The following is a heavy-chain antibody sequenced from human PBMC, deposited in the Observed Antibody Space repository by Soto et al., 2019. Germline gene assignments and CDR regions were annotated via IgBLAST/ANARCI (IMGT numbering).Heavy chain of an antibody. V-gene: IGHV1-69*13. J-gene: IGHJ6*02. CDR3: ARVGCSGGSCYTHYGMDV. D-gene: IGHD2-15*01. Sequence: ASVKVSCKASGGTFSSYAISWVRQAPGQVLEWMGVIIPIFGTANYAQKFQGRVTITADESTSTACMELSSLRSEDTAVYYCARVGCSGGSCYTHYGMDVWGQGTTVTVSS. CDR1: GGTFSSYA. CDR2: IIPIFGTA.